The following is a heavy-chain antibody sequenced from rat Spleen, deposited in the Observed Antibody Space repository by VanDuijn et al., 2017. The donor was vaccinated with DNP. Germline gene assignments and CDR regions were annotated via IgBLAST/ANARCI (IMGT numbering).Heavy chain of an antibody. CDR2: ISYDGGRT. Sequence: EVQLVESGGGLVQPGRSLKLSCAASGFTFSNYYLAWVRQAPTKGLEWVAYISYDGGRTYFGDSVKGRFTISRDNAKSTLYLQMNSLTSEDMATYYCARPMDYYSGGFAYWGQGTLVTVSS. V-gene: IGHV5-22*01. CDR1: GFTFSNYY. J-gene: IGHJ3*01. D-gene: IGHD1-1*01. CDR3: ARPMDYYSGGFAY.